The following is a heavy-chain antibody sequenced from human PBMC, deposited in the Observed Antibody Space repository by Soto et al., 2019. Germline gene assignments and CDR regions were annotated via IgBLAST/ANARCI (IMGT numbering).Heavy chain of an antibody. V-gene: IGHV1-18*01. CDR3: ARVGYCGGDCYESYYYYGMDV. CDR1: GYTFTSYG. CDR2: ISAYNGNT. J-gene: IGHJ6*02. D-gene: IGHD2-21*02. Sequence: ASVKVSCKASGYTFTSYGISWVRQAPGQGLEWMGWISAYNGNTNYAQKLQGRVTMTTDTSTSTAYMELRSLRSDDTAVYYCARVGYCGGDCYESYYYYGMDVWGQGTTVTVSS.